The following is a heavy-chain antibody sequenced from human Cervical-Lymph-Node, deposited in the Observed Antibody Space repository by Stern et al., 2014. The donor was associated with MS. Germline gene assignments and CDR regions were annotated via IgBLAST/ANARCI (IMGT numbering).Heavy chain of an antibody. D-gene: IGHD3-16*01. J-gene: IGHJ4*02. V-gene: IGHV1-3*04. CDR2: ISTGSGNT. CDR3: AKEDGGGIGSF. Sequence: VQLEESGAEVRKSGASVKVSCKTSGNILTAYTLHWVRQAPGQRLEWMGWISTGSGNTRYSQKFQGRVTIPRDTSARTAYMELSSLKSEDTAVYYCAKEDGGGIGSFWGQGTLVTVSS. CDR1: GNILTAYT.